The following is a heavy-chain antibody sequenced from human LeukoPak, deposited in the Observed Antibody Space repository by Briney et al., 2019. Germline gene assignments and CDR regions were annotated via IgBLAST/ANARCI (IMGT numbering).Heavy chain of an antibody. J-gene: IGHJ5*02. D-gene: IGHD2-15*01. CDR2: VFNSGRT. V-gene: IGHV4-59*01. CDR3: AREAIVVVVAEDSWFDP. Sequence: PETLSLTXTVSGGSISSYYWSWIRQPPGKGLEWIGYVFNSGRTNLNPSLRSRATMSVDTSKNQFSLKLSSLTAADTAVYYCAREAIVVVVAEDSWFDPWGQGTLVTVSS. CDR1: GGSISSYY.